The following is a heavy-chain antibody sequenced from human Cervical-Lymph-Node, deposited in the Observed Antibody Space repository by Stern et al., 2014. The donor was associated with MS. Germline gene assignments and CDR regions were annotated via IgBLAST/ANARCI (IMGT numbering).Heavy chain of an antibody. CDR1: GFTFSRNG. J-gene: IGHJ5*02. CDR2: IWYDGSNE. D-gene: IGHD6-19*01. V-gene: IGHV3-33*01. CDR3: VAYASGDNINH. Sequence: VQLVESGGGVVQPGRSLRLSCAASGFTFSRNGMHWVRQAPGKGLEGGAVIWYDGSNENYVDSVKGRFTISRDNSKNTLYLQMNSLRVEDTAVYYCVAYASGDNINHWGQGTLVTVSS.